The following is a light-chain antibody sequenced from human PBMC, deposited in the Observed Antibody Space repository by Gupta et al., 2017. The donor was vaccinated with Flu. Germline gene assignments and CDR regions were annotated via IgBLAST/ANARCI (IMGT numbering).Light chain of an antibody. CDR2: TAS. CDR1: QIISSY. CDR3: QQSHSTPLS. V-gene: IGKV1-39*01. J-gene: IGKJ4*01. Sequence: GDRVTITCRASQIISSYLNWYQQKPGKAPKLLINTASTLQRGVPSRFSGSASVTDFTLTISSLQPEDSATYYCQQSHSTPLSFGGGTKVQIK.